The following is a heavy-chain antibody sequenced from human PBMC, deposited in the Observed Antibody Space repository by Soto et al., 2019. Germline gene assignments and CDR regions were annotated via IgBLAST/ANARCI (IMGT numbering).Heavy chain of an antibody. CDR1: GYTFTDYY. CDR3: ARDILNSNYGLDYYYYGMDV. J-gene: IGHJ6*02. D-gene: IGHD4-4*01. V-gene: IGHV1-2*04. CDR2: INPNSGGT. Sequence: QLVQSGAEVKNPGDSVKVSCTTSGYTFTDYYIHWVRQAPGQGLEWMGWINPNSGGTNYAQKFQGSVTMTRDPSVSTAYMELSRLTSDDTAVYYCARDILNSNYGLDYYYYGMDVWGQGTTVTVSS.